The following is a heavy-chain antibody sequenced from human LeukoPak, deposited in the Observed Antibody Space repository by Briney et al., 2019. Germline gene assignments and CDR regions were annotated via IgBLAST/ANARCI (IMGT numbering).Heavy chain of an antibody. Sequence: SETLSLTCTVSGGSISSYYWSWIRQPAGKGLEWIGRIYTSGSTNYNPSLKSRVTISVDKSKNQFSLKLSSVTAADTAVYYCARAKGYSNYYWFDPWGQGTLVTASS. CDR2: IYTSGST. CDR1: GGSISSYY. J-gene: IGHJ5*02. CDR3: ARAKGYSNYYWFDP. V-gene: IGHV4-4*07. D-gene: IGHD4-11*01.